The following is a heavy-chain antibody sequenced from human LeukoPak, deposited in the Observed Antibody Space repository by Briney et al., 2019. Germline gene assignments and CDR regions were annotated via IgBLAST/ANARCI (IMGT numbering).Heavy chain of an antibody. CDR3: ARGGYYYKDWYFDL. CDR1: GFTSSRLW. Sequence: PGGSLRLSCVASGFTSSRLWMNWVRQAPGKGLEWVANIKQDGSEKYYVDSVKGRFTISRDNAKNSLYLQMNNLRAEDTAVYYCARGGYYYKDWYFDLWGRGTLVTDSS. D-gene: IGHD3-22*01. V-gene: IGHV3-7*02. CDR2: IKQDGSEK. J-gene: IGHJ2*01.